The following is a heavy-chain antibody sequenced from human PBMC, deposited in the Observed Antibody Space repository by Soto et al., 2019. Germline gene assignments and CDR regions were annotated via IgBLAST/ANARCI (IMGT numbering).Heavy chain of an antibody. Sequence: GGTLRIACGGSGVTFSSYGKHWVRLSPGKGLVWVAVIWYDGSNKYYADSVKGRFTISRDNSKNTLYLQMNSLRAEDTAVYYCVKDSGYCSSTSCQYYFDYWGQGT. CDR2: IWYDGSNK. J-gene: IGHJ4*02. CDR1: GVTFSSYG. V-gene: IGHV3-33*06. CDR3: VKDSGYCSSTSCQYYFDY. D-gene: IGHD2-2*01.